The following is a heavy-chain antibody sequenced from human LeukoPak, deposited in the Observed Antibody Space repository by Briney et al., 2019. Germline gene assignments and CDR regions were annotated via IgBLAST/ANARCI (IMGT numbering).Heavy chain of an antibody. CDR1: SDSITETNHF. V-gene: IGHV4-39*01. D-gene: IGHD3-10*01. J-gene: IGHJ5*02. CDR3: LRQRLWSDL. Sequence: SETLSLTCTVSSDSITETNHFWGWIRQTPGKGPEWIGNVYYDGTTYYNPSLKSRVSISVDTSRKQFALNLYSMTAADMAVYYCLRQRLWSDLWGQGALVIVSS. CDR2: VYYDGTT.